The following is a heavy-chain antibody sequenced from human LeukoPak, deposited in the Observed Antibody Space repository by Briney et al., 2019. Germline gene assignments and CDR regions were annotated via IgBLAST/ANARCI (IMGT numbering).Heavy chain of an antibody. CDR1: GFTFSSYA. J-gene: IGHJ4*02. V-gene: IGHV3-48*04. CDR2: ISSSSTI. D-gene: IGHD3-10*01. CDR3: ARTACITCDFDY. Sequence: GGSLRLSCAASGFTFSSYAMSWVRQAPGKGLEWVSYISSSSTIYYADSVKGRFTISRDNAKNSLYLQMNSLRAEDTAVYYCARTACITCDFDYWGQGTLVTVSS.